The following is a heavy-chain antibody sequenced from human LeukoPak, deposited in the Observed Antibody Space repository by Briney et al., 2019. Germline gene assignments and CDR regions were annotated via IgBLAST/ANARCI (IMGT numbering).Heavy chain of an antibody. V-gene: IGHV1-2*02. J-gene: IGHJ3*02. CDR2: INPNSGGT. CDR3: ASHYGSGSSAFDI. Sequence: GASVKVSCKASGYTFTSYAMNWVRQAPGQGLEWMGWINPNSGGTNYAQKFQGRVTMTRDTSISTAYMELSRLRSDDTAVYYCASHYGSGSSAFDIWGQGTMVTVSS. CDR1: GYTFTSYA. D-gene: IGHD3-10*01.